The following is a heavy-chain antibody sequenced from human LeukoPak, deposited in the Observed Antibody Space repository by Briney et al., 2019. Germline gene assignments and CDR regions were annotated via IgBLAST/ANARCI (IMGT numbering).Heavy chain of an antibody. D-gene: IGHD3-10*01. CDR1: GFTVNSNY. CDR3: AREALSGSGGTRYYFDY. J-gene: IGHJ4*02. V-gene: IGHV3-66*01. CDR2: IYSDGST. Sequence: PGGSLRLSCAASGFTVNSNYFSWVRQAPGKGLEWVSVIYSDGSTYYAESVKGRFTISRDNSKNTLSLQMNTLRADDTAVYYCAREALSGSGGTRYYFDYWGQGALVTVSA.